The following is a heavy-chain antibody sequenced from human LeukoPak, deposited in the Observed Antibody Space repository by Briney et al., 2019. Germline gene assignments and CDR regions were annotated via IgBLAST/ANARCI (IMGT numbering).Heavy chain of an antibody. D-gene: IGHD3-10*01. J-gene: IGHJ4*02. CDR2: MFNSGTT. V-gene: IGHV4-59*01. CDR1: GVSISDYY. CDR3: ARGGYGLAFEY. Sequence: SETLSLTCTVSGVSISDYYWSWIRQPPGKGLEWIGYMFNSGTTKYNPSLKSRVTILVEMHKNQFSLKLNSVTAADTAMYYCARGGYGLAFEYWGQGTLVTVSS.